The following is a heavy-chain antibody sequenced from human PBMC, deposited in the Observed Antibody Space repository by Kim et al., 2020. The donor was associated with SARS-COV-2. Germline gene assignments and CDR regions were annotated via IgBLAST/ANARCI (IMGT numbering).Heavy chain of an antibody. D-gene: IGHD6-19*01. CDR1: GFTFSNYA. V-gene: IGHV3-23*01. Sequence: GGSLRLSCAASGFTFSNYAMSWVRQAPGKGLEWVAVISGTTGSTYYADSVKGRFSISRDNSKNTLYLQMDSLRVDDSAIYYCAKDRSYSTGWFMFFDSWGRGTRVTVSS. CDR2: ISGTTGST. CDR3: AKDRSYSTGWFMFFDS. J-gene: IGHJ4*02.